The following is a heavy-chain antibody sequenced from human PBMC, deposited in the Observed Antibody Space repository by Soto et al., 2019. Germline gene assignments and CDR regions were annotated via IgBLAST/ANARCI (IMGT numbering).Heavy chain of an antibody. V-gene: IGHV1-69*13. J-gene: IGHJ3*02. D-gene: IGHD7-27*01. CDR1: GGTFSSYA. CDR3: AREFTGDWYLGAFDI. Sequence: VASVKVSCKASGGTFSSYAISWVRQAPGQGLEWMGGIIPIFGTANYAQKFQGRVTITADESTSTAYMELSSLRSEDTAVYYCAREFTGDWYLGAFDIWGQGTMVTVSS. CDR2: IIPIFGTA.